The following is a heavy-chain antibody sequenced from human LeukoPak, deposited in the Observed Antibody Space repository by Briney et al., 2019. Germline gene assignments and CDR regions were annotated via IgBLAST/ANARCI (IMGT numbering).Heavy chain of an antibody. V-gene: IGHV1-8*03. CDR1: GYTLTSYD. CDR3: ARGRVYCTNGVCFKYYFDY. CDR2: MNPNSGNT. Sequence: GASVKVSCKASGYTLTSYDINWVRQATGQGLEWMGWMNPNSGNTGYAQKFQGRVTITRNTSISTAYMELSSLRSEDTAVYYCARGRVYCTNGVCFKYYFDYWGQGTLVTVSS. D-gene: IGHD2-8*01. J-gene: IGHJ4*02.